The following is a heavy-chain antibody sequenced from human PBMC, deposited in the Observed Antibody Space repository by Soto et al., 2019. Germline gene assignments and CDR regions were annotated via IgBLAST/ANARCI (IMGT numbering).Heavy chain of an antibody. J-gene: IGHJ1*01. CDR3: ARVGSRDAYNYVLDQ. CDR1: GRIFSSFP. D-gene: IGHD5-18*01. V-gene: IGHV1-69*06. Sequence: QVQVVQSGAEVKKPGSSVKISCKASGRIFSSFPTSWVRQVPGQGLEWMGGVISASGAVTYAPKFQGRVTMTEVNSAGIGYMELTSLTSEDTDIYYCARVGSRDAYNYVLDQWGPGTMVTVSS. CDR2: VISASGAV.